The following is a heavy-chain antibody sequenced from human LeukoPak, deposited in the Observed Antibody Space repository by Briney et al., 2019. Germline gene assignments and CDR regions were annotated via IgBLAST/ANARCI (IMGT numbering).Heavy chain of an antibody. J-gene: IGHJ4*02. CDR2: INPNIGDT. CDR1: GYTFTAYY. Sequence: ASVKVSCKASGYTFTAYYMHWVRQAPGQGLEWMGWINPNIGDTNYAQKFQGRVTMTRDTSISTAYMEFSRLNFDDTAVYYCARVNDYVWGSLRYWGQGTLVTVSS. D-gene: IGHD3-16*01. CDR3: ARVNDYVWGSLRY. V-gene: IGHV1-2*02.